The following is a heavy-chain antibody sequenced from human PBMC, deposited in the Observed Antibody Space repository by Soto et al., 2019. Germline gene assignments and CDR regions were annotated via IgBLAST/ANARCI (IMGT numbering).Heavy chain of an antibody. Sequence: QVQLVQSGAEEKKPGASVKVSCKASGYTFTSYAMHWVRQAPGQRLEWMGWINAGNGNTKYSQKFQGRVTITRDTAARTAARELGSLRSEDTAVYYCARSIVVVTALDYWGQGTLVTVSS. D-gene: IGHD2-21*02. CDR3: ARSIVVVTALDY. CDR1: GYTFTSYA. J-gene: IGHJ4*02. V-gene: IGHV1-3*05. CDR2: INAGNGNT.